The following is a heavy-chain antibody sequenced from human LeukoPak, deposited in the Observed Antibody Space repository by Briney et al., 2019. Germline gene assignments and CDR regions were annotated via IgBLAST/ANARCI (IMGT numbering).Heavy chain of an antibody. J-gene: IGHJ4*02. D-gene: IGHD2-2*02. CDR2: INEHGTVK. CDR3: VRDSYTNTWHFQEKDY. CDR1: GFSFSSFW. V-gene: IGHV3-7*01. Sequence: GGSLRLSCAASGFSFSSFWMTWVRQAPGKGLEWVANINEHGTVKHYADSVKGRFTISRDNAKNSLFLQMNSLRAEDTAVYYCVRDSYTNTWHFQEKDYWGQGTQVTVSS.